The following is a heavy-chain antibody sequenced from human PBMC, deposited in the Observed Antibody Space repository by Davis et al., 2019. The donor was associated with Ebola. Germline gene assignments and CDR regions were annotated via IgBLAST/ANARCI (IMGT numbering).Heavy chain of an antibody. D-gene: IGHD3-22*01. CDR3: ATAAYDSSGSQVFDY. J-gene: IGHJ4*02. CDR1: GGPINLYY. Sequence: GSLRPSCTLSGGPINLYYWPCIRQPPGKELEWLVYIYEDGSTKYNPSLKNRVTISMDTSKKQFSLRLPSVTAADTAVYYCATAAYDSSGSQVFDYWDQGTLVTVAS. CDR2: IYEDGST. V-gene: IGHV4-59*01.